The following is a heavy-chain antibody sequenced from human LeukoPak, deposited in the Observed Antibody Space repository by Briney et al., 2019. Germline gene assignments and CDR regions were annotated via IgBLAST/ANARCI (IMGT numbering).Heavy chain of an antibody. V-gene: IGHV3-64*01. J-gene: IGHJ3*02. D-gene: IGHD5-24*01. Sequence: GGSLSLSCAASGFTFSSYAMHWVRQAPGKGLEYVSAISSNGGSTYYANSVKGRFTISRDNSKNTLYLQMGSLRAEDMAVYYCARVAGMATMNAFDIWGQGTMVTVSS. CDR1: GFTFSSYA. CDR2: ISSNGGST. CDR3: ARVAGMATMNAFDI.